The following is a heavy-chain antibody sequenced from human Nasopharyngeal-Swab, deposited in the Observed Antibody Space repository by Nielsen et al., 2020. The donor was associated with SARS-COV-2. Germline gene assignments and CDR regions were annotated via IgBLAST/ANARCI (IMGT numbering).Heavy chain of an antibody. CDR2: ISIRGVTT. J-gene: IGHJ4*02. CDR3: ANEEVPNDY. V-gene: IGHV3-23*01. CDR1: GFTFSSYG. Sequence: GESLKISCAASGFTFSSYGMHWVRQAPGKGLEWVSGISIRGVTTYYADSVKGRFTISRDNSKNTVYLDMNSLRAEDTAVYYCANEEVPNDYWGQGTLVTVSS.